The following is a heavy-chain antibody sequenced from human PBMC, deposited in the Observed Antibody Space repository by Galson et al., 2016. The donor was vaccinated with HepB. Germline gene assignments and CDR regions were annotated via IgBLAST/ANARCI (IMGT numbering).Heavy chain of an antibody. D-gene: IGHD1-1*01. CDR2: ISHDGSNK. V-gene: IGHV3-30*03. CDR3: ARDKGTSVWYKDY. Sequence: LRLSCAASRFTFSSYGIHWVRQAPGKGLEWVALISHDGSNKYYADSVKGRITISRDTSKNTVYLQMNSLRGEDTGVYYCARDKGTSVWYKDYWGQGTLVTVSS. J-gene: IGHJ4*02. CDR1: RFTFSSYG.